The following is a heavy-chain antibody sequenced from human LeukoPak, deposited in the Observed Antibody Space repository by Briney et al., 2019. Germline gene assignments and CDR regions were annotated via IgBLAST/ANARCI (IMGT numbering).Heavy chain of an antibody. CDR1: GYTFTDYY. CDR2: INPNSGGT. V-gene: IGHV1-2*04. D-gene: IGHD3-22*01. Sequence: ASVKVSCKASGYTFTDYYMQWVRQAPGQGLEWMGWINPNSGGTHYVQRFQGWVTMTRDTSISTAYMELSRQTSDDTAVYYCARGGPYYDSSRANDLNYWGQGTLVTVSS. J-gene: IGHJ4*02. CDR3: ARGGPYYDSSRANDLNY.